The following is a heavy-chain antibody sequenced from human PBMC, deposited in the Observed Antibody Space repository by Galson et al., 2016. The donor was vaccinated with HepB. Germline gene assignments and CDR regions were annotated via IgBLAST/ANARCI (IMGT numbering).Heavy chain of an antibody. D-gene: IGHD6-13*01. CDR2: ISSSSSTL. V-gene: IGHV3-48*02. CDR3: AKDGGQQLVRWERLRKVYYYYPMDV. CDR1: GFTISRYS. Sequence: SLRLSCAATGFTISRYSMDWVPQAPGKGLEWVSYISSSSSTLSYADSVTGRFTISSDHAKNTLYLLMNSLRDEDSAVYYCAKDGGQQLVRWERLRKVYYYYPMDVWGQGTTVTVSS. J-gene: IGHJ6*02.